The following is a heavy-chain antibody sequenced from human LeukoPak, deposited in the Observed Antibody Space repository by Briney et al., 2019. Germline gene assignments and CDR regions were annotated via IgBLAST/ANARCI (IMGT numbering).Heavy chain of an antibody. J-gene: IGHJ6*02. D-gene: IGHD4-17*01. CDR2: IRSKAYGGTT. CDR3: SKDYGDYYSYYNGMDV. Sequence: PGGSLRLSCTASGFSFRDYAMNWVRQAPGKGLEWVGLIRSKAYGGTTQYAASVSSRFTISRDDSKSVAYLQMNSLKTEDTAVYYCSKDYGDYYSYYNGMDVWGQGTTVTVS. V-gene: IGHV3-49*04. CDR1: GFSFRDYA.